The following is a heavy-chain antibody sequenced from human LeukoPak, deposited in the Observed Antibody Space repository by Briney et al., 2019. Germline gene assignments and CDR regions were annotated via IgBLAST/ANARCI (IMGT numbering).Heavy chain of an antibody. V-gene: IGHV1-2*02. D-gene: IGHD4/OR15-4a*01. Sequence: ASVKVSCKASGYTFTNYYMHWVRQAPGQGLEWMGWIDPHSGATNYAQMFQGRVTMTRDTSISTAFMELSNLRSDDTAVYYCAPSANYFYFDYWGQGTLVTVSS. CDR2: IDPHSGAT. CDR3: APSANYFYFDY. CDR1: GYTFTNYY. J-gene: IGHJ4*02.